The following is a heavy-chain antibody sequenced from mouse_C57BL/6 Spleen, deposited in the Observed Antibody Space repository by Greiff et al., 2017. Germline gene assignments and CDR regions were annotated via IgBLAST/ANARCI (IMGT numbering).Heavy chain of an antibody. D-gene: IGHD1-1*01. CDR1: GYTFTSYW. CDR2: INPSSGYT. CDR3: ARGTTVVATDFDV. J-gene: IGHJ1*03. Sequence: VQRVEPGAELAKLGASVKLSCKASGYTFTSYWTHWVKQRPGPGLEWIGYINPSSGYTKYNQQFKDKATLTADKSSSTAYMQLNSLTYEDSAVYYCARGTTVVATDFDVWGTETTVTISS. V-gene: IGHV1-7*01.